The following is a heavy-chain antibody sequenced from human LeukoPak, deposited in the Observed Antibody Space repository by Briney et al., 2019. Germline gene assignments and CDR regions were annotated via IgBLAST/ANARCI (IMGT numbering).Heavy chain of an antibody. Sequence: PGGSLRLSCAASGFTFSSYAMSWVRQAPGKGLEWVSAISGSGGSTYYADSVKGRFTISRDNSKNTLYLQMNSLRAEDTAVYYCAKLDFFCSGGSCYPHFHVPYFDYWGQGTLVTVSS. J-gene: IGHJ4*02. CDR2: ISGSGGST. D-gene: IGHD2-15*01. V-gene: IGHV3-23*01. CDR3: AKLDFFCSGGSCYPHFHVPYFDY. CDR1: GFTFSSYA.